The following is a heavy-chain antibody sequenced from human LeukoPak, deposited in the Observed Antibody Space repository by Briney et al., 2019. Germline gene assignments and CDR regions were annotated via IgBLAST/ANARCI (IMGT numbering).Heavy chain of an antibody. V-gene: IGHV3-7*01. CDR2: INQDGSEK. CDR1: GFTFSTYW. J-gene: IGHJ3*02. CDR3: ARDRIIYGDYGDAFDI. Sequence: PGGSLRLSCAASGFTFSTYWMSWIRQAPGKGLEWVANINQDGSEKNYVHSMRGRFTISRDNAKNSLYLQMNSLRAEDTAVYYCARDRIIYGDYGDAFDIWGQGTMVTVSS. D-gene: IGHD4-17*01.